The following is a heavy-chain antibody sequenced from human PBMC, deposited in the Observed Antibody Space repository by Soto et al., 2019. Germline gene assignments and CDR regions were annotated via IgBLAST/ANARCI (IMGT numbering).Heavy chain of an antibody. D-gene: IGHD6-13*01. CDR1: GFTFSSYA. CDR2: ISRNGGST. J-gene: IGHJ4*02. V-gene: IGHV3-64*01. Sequence: EVQLVESGGGLVQPGGSLRLSCAASGFTFSSYAMHWVRQAPGKGLEYVSAISRNGGSTYYANSVKGRFTISRDNSKNTLYLQMGSLRAEDMAVYYCARGSRAAAGKVSDYWGQGTLVTVSS. CDR3: ARGSRAAAGKVSDY.